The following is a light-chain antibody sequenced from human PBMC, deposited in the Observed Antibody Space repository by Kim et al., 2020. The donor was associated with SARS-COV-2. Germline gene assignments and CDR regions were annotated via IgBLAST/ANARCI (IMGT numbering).Light chain of an antibody. CDR1: ALPKKY. J-gene: IGLJ2*01. Sequence: SYELTQPPSVSVSLGQMARITCSGEALPKKYAYWYQQKPGQFPVLVIYKDSERPSGIPERFSGSSSGTIVTLTISGVQAEDEADYYCLSADSSGPLFGGGTQLTVL. CDR3: LSADSSGPL. V-gene: IGLV3-16*01. CDR2: KDS.